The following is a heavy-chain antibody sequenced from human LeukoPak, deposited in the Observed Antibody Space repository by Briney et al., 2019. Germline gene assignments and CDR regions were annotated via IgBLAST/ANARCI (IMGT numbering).Heavy chain of an antibody. CDR2: ISSSGSTI. D-gene: IGHD2-2*01. CDR1: GFTFSDYY. V-gene: IGHV3-11*01. Sequence: GGSLRLSCAASGFTFSDYYMSWIRQAPGKGLEWVSYISSSGSTIYYADSVKGRFTISRDNAKNSLYLQMNSLRAEDTAVYYCARAKHECSSTSCYPREGLDYWGQGTLVTVSS. CDR3: ARAKHECSSTSCYPREGLDY. J-gene: IGHJ4*02.